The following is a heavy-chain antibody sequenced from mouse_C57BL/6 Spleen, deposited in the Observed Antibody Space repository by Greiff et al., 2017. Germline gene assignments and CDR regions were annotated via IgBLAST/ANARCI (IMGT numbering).Heavy chain of an antibody. Sequence: EVQLVESEGGLVQPGSSMKLSCTASGFTFSDYYMAWVRQVPEKGLEWVANINYDGSSTYYLDSLKSRFIISRDNAKNILYLQMSSLKSEDTATYYCAREDGNYPFDYWGQGTTLTVSS. J-gene: IGHJ2*01. D-gene: IGHD2-1*01. V-gene: IGHV5-16*01. CDR3: AREDGNYPFDY. CDR2: INYDGSST. CDR1: GFTFSDYY.